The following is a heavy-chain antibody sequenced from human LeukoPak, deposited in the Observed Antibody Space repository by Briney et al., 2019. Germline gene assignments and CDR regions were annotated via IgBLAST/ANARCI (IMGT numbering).Heavy chain of an antibody. Sequence: GGSLRLSCAASGFTFSSYTMSWVRQAPGKGLEWVSAISGSGGSTYYADSVKGRFTISRDNSKNTLYLQMNSLRAGDTAVYYCARGRGNYYYGMDVWGQGTTVTVSS. CDR1: GFTFSSYT. J-gene: IGHJ6*02. CDR2: ISGSGGST. D-gene: IGHD3-10*01. V-gene: IGHV3-23*01. CDR3: ARGRGNYYYGMDV.